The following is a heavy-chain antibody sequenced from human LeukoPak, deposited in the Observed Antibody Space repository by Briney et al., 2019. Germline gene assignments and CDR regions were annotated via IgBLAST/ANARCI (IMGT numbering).Heavy chain of an antibody. J-gene: IGHJ3*02. CDR3: ARVRYSGSPRDAFDI. D-gene: IGHD1-26*01. V-gene: IGHV4-4*07. CDR2: IYYSGST. CDR1: GGSISSYY. Sequence: PSETLSLTCTVSGGSISSYYWSWIRQPAGKGLEWIGSIYYSGSTYYNPSLKSRVTISVDTSKNQFSLKLSSVTAADTAVYYCARVRYSGSPRDAFDIWGQGTMVTVSS.